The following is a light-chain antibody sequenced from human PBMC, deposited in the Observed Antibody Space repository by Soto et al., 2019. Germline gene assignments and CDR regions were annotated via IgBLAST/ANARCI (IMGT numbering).Light chain of an antibody. CDR3: QQYDNWPQT. CDR2: GAS. CDR1: QSVRSY. J-gene: IGKJ1*01. V-gene: IGKV3-15*01. Sequence: EIVMTQSPATLSVSPGERATLSCGASQSVRSYLAWYQQKPGQAPRLLIHGASTRAPGTPARFSGSGSGTDFTLTISSLQSEDFAVYYCQQYDNWPQTFGQGTKVDIK.